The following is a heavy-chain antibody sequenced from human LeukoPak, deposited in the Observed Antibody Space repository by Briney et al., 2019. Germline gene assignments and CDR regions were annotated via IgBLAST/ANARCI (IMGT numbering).Heavy chain of an antibody. J-gene: IGHJ5*02. D-gene: IGHD6-19*01. CDR2: INHSGST. CDR1: GGSFSGYY. CDR3: ARPRGYSSGWYFDP. V-gene: IGHV4-34*01. Sequence: SETLSLTCAVYGGSFSGYYWSWTRQPPGKGLEWIGEINHSGSTNYNPSLKSRVTISVDTSKNQFSLKLSSVTAADTAVYYCARPRGYSSGWYFDPWGQGTLVTVSS.